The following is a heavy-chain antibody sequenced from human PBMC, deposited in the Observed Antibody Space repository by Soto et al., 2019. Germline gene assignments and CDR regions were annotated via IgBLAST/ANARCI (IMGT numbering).Heavy chain of an antibody. J-gene: IGHJ6*02. CDR2: MSYDETKI. CDR3: AKDRGSGTLRYYGMDV. CDR1: GFSFSSYA. V-gene: IGHV3-30*18. D-gene: IGHD3-10*01. Sequence: EHLVESGGGVVQPGMSLRLSCAASGFSFSSYAVHWVRQAPGKGLEWVAVMSYDETKINYEDSVKGRFTISRDNSKNTLFLQMNGLRPEDTAVYFCAKDRGSGTLRYYGMDVWGRGTPVTVSS.